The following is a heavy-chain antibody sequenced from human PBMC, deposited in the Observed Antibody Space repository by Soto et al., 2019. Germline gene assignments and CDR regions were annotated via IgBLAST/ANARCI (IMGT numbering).Heavy chain of an antibody. Sequence: QVRLQQWGAGLLKPSETLPLTCAVYGGSFSDYYWSWIRQPPGKGLEWIGEINHSGSTNYNPSLKSRVTKSVDTSEDQFSLELDAVTAADRAGYYCAREGPSRYVDLWGRGTPVTVSS. CDR3: AREGPSRYVDL. V-gene: IGHV4-34*01. CDR2: INHSGST. CDR1: GGSFSDYY. J-gene: IGHJ2*01.